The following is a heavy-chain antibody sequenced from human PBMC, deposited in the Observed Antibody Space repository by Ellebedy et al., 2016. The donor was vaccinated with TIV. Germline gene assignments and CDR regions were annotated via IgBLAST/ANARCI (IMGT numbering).Heavy chain of an antibody. V-gene: IGHV1-69*13. CDR3: ARVAALGEDGYYYYYMDV. Sequence: SVKVSCXASGGTFSSYAISWVRQAPGQGLEWMGGIIPIFGTANYAQKFQGRVTITADESTSTAYMELSSLRSEDTAVYYCARVAALGEDGYYYYYMDVWGKGTTVTVSS. CDR1: GGTFSSYA. J-gene: IGHJ6*03. D-gene: IGHD3-10*01. CDR2: IIPIFGTA.